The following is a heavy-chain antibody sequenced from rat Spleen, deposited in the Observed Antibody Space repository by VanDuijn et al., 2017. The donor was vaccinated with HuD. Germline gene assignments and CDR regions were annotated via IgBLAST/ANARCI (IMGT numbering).Heavy chain of an antibody. Sequence: EVQMVESSGGLVQPGRSLKLSCAASGFTFSDYGMAWVRQAPTKGLEWVATISYGDSSGHSSTYYRDSVKGRFTISRDNAKSTLYLQMDSLRSEDTATYYCARHPDYSNYFDYWGQGVMVTVSS. CDR2: ISYGDSSGHSST. CDR3: ARHPDYSNYFDY. J-gene: IGHJ2*01. V-gene: IGHV5-29*01. CDR1: GFTFSDYG. D-gene: IGHD1-1*01.